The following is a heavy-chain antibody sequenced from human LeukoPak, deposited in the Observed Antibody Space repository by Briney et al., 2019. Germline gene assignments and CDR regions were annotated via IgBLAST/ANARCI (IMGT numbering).Heavy chain of an antibody. J-gene: IGHJ4*02. D-gene: IGHD3-16*01. CDR2: VWYDVSNI. CDR1: GFTFSGQG. V-gene: IGHV3-33*01. Sequence: GGALKLSCAPSGFTFSGQGRHCVRQSAGRGREWGAVVWYDVSNIHYADSVKGRFTISRDNSQNTGSLQMDSLRAEDTAIYYCVRWGPEKSLDHWGQGTLVTVSS. CDR3: VRWGPEKSLDH.